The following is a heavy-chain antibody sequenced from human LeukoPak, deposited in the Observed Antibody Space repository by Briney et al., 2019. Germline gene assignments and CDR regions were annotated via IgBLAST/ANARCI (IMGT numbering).Heavy chain of an antibody. CDR3: ARDRGYCSSTSCYRRRSHYWFDP. CDR2: VIPIFGTA. Sequence: SVTVFFKASGGTFSSYAISWVRQAPGQGLEWMGGVIPIFGTANYAQKFQGRVTITTDESTSTAYMELSSLRSEDTAVYYCARDRGYCSSTSCYRRRSHYWFDPWGQGTLVTVSS. D-gene: IGHD2-2*01. V-gene: IGHV1-69*05. J-gene: IGHJ5*02. CDR1: GGTFSSYA.